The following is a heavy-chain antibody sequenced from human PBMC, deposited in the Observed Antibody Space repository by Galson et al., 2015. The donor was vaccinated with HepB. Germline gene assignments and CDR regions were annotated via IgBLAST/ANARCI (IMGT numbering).Heavy chain of an antibody. CDR2: ISGNSAYI. D-gene: IGHD1/OR15-1a*01. CDR3: ASRTRFRTGSGPEDY. V-gene: IGHV3-21*01. J-gene: IGHJ4*02. Sequence: SLRLSCAASGFTFDTYSLIWVRQAPGQGLQWVSAISGNSAYIYYADSVKGRFTISRDNAKNSLNLQMNSLRAEDTAIYYCASRTRFRTGSGPEDYWGQGTLVTVSS. CDR1: GFTFDTYS.